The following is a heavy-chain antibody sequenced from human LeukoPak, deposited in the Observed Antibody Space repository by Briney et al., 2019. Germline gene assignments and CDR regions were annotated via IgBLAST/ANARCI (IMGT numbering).Heavy chain of an antibody. CDR3: ARDLAGILTGLFDY. V-gene: IGHV1-18*01. J-gene: IGHJ4*02. CDR1: GYTFTRYG. CDR2: ISAYNGNT. D-gene: IGHD3-9*01. Sequence: GASVKVSCKASGYTFTRYGISWVRQAPGQGLVWMGWISAYNGNTNYAQKLQGRVTMTTDTSTSTAYMELRSLRSDDTAVYYCARDLAGILTGLFDYWGQGTLVTVSS.